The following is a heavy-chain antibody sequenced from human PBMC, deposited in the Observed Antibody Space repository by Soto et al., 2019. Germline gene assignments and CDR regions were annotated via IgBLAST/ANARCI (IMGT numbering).Heavy chain of an antibody. CDR1: GFTFSRHW. CDR3: VRGNYFDY. CDR2: INGDGRTT. V-gene: IGHV3-74*01. Sequence: PGGSLRLSCAASGFTFSRHWMHWVRQAPGKGLMWVSLINGDGRTTTYADSVKGRFTISRDNAKNTLYLQIDSLRAEDTAVYYCVRGNYFDYWGQGTLVTVSS. J-gene: IGHJ4*02.